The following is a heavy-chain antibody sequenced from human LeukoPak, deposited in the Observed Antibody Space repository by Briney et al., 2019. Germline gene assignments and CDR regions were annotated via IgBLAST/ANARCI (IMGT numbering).Heavy chain of an antibody. J-gene: IGHJ4*02. CDR3: ARDTYCSSTSCSPGGYFDY. Sequence: GGSLRLSCAASGFTFDDYGMSWVRQAPGEGLEWVSGINWNGGSTGYADSVKGRFTISRDNAKNSLYLQMNSLRAEDTALYYCARDTYCSSTSCSPGGYFDYWGQGTLVTVSS. CDR2: INWNGGST. CDR1: GFTFDDYG. V-gene: IGHV3-20*04. D-gene: IGHD2-2*01.